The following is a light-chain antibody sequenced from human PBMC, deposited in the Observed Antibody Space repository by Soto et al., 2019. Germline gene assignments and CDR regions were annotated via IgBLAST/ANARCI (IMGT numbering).Light chain of an antibody. Sequence: AIQMTQSPSSLSASVGDRFNITCRASQGIRNDLAWYQQRPGAAPKLLIFASSNLQTGVPSRFRGSGSGTDFTLTISSLLPDDFATYYCLQDYTYPRTFGQGTKVEI. CDR2: ASS. V-gene: IGKV1-6*01. CDR1: QGIRND. CDR3: LQDYTYPRT. J-gene: IGKJ1*01.